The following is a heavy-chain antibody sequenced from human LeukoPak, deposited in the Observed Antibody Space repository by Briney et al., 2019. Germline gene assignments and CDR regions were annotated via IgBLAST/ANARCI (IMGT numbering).Heavy chain of an antibody. CDR3: ARGAGAGYNLQPFDY. V-gene: IGHV4-59*08. J-gene: IGHJ4*02. CDR1: GGSISSYY. D-gene: IGHD5-24*01. CDR2: IYYSGST. Sequence: SETLSLTCTVSGGSISSYYWSWIRQPPGKGLEWIGYIYYSGSTKYNPSLKSRVSISVDTSKNQFSLKLSSVTAADTAVYYCARGAGAGYNLQPFDYWGQGTMVTVSS.